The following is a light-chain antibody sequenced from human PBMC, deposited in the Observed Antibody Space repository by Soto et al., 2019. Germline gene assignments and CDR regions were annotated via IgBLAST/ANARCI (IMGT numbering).Light chain of an antibody. CDR1: QSVSNNY. J-gene: IGKJ5*01. CDR2: GAS. V-gene: IGKV3-20*01. Sequence: EIVLTQSPGTLSLSPGERATLSCRASQSVSNNYLAWYQQKPGQAPRLLTYGASSRATGIPDRFSGGGSGTDFTLTVTRLEPEDFAVYYCQQYGSSITFGQGTRLEI. CDR3: QQYGSSIT.